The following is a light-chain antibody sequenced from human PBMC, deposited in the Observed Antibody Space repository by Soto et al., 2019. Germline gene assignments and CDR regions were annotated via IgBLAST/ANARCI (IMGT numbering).Light chain of an antibody. CDR2: GAS. V-gene: IGKV3-20*01. CDR3: QQYDTSPPYT. J-gene: IGKJ2*01. CDR1: QSVNNNY. Sequence: IVLTQSPGTLSVSPGEGATLSCRASQSVNNNYLAWYRQRPGQAPSLLIYGASNRATGVPDRLSGSGSGTDFTLTISRLEPEDFAVYFCQQYDTSPPYTFGQGTKLEIK.